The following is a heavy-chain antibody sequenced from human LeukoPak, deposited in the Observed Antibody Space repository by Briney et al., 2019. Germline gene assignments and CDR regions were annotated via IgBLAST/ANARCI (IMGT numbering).Heavy chain of an antibody. CDR2: ISSNGGST. D-gene: IGHD3-16*02. J-gene: IGHJ4*02. V-gene: IGHV3-64*01. CDR3: ARETSGYSDY. CDR1: EFTFSSYA. Sequence: QPGGSLRLSCAASEFTFSSYAMHWVRQAPGKGLEYVSAISSNGGSTYYANSVKGRFTISRDNSKNTLYLQMGSLRAEDMAVYYCARETSGYSDYWGQGTLVTVSS.